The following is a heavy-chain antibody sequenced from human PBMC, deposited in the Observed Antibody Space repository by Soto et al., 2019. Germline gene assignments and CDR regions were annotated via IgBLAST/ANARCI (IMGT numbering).Heavy chain of an antibody. CDR1: GGSISSAGYY. J-gene: IGHJ6*02. CDR3: ARDHRKQLVPYYYYYGMDV. Sequence: SETLSLTCTVSGGSISSAGYYWRWIRQHPGKGLEWIGYIYYSGSTYYNPSLKSRVTISVDTSKNQFSLKLSSVTAADTAVCYCARDHRKQLVPYYYYYGMDVWGQGTTVTVSS. V-gene: IGHV4-31*03. CDR2: IYYSGST. D-gene: IGHD6-6*01.